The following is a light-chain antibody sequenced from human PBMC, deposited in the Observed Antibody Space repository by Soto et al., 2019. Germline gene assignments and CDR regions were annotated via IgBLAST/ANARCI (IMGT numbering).Light chain of an antibody. J-gene: IGLJ2*01. CDR3: SSYAGSNNLV. CDR2: EVT. CDR1: SSDVGGYNY. Sequence: QSALTQPPSASGSPGQSVTISFTGTSSDVGGYNYVSWYQQYPGKAPKLMIYEVTKRPSGVPDRFSGSKSGNTASLTVSGLQAEDEDDYYCSSYAGSNNLVVGGGTKLTVL. V-gene: IGLV2-8*01.